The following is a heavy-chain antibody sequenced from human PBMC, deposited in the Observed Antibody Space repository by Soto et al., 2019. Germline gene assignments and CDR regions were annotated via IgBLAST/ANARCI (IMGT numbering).Heavy chain of an antibody. V-gene: IGHV1-24*01. Sequence: ASVKVSCKVSGYTLTELSMHWVRQAPGKGLEWMGGFDPEDGETIYAQKFQGRVTMTEDTSTDTAYMELSSLRSEDTAVYYCATNGGVPYYYYYMDVWGKGTTVTVSS. CDR1: GYTLTELS. CDR2: FDPEDGET. D-gene: IGHD4-17*01. CDR3: ATNGGVPYYYYYMDV. J-gene: IGHJ6*03.